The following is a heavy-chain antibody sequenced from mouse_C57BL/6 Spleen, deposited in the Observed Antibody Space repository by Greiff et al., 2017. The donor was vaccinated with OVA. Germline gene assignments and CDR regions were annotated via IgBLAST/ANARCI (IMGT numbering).Heavy chain of an antibody. CDR1: GYTFTSYW. V-gene: IGHV1-69*01. CDR3: ARSGLVYAMDY. D-gene: IGHD3-1*01. Sequence: QVQLKQPGAELVMPGASVKLSCKASGYTFTSYWMHWVQQRPGQGLEWIGEIDPSDSYTNYNQKFKGKSTLTVDKSSSTAYMQLSSLTSEDSAVYYCARSGLVYAMDYWGQGTSVTVSS. CDR2: IDPSDSYT. J-gene: IGHJ4*01.